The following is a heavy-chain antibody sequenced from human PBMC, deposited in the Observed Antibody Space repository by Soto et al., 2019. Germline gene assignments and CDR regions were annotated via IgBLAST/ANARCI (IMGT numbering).Heavy chain of an antibody. CDR1: GFTFSSYG. Sequence: GGSLRLSCAASGFTFSSYGMHWVRQAPGKGLEWVAVIPYDGSNKYYADSVKGRFTISRDNSKNTLYLQMNSLRAEDTAVYYCAKDRRYSYGYYYYYGMDVWGQGTTVTVSS. D-gene: IGHD5-18*01. CDR2: IPYDGSNK. V-gene: IGHV3-30*18. J-gene: IGHJ6*02. CDR3: AKDRRYSYGYYYYYGMDV.